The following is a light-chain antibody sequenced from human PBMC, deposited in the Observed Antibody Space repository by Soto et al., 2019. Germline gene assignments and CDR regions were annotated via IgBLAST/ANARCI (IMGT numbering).Light chain of an antibody. CDR1: SSDVGTYNY. Sequence: QSALTQPASVSGSPGQSITISCTRTSSDVGTYNYVSWYQQHPGKAPKLIIYGVTNRPSGVSNRFSGSKSGNTASLTISGLQAEDEAGYYCSSYTSSAFVVFGGGTQLTVL. V-gene: IGLV2-14*01. CDR3: SSYTSSAFVV. CDR2: GVT. J-gene: IGLJ2*01.